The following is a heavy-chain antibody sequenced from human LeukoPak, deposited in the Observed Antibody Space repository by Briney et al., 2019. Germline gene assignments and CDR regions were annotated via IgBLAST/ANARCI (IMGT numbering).Heavy chain of an antibody. Sequence: GGSLRLSCTASGFTFSDHAMHWVRQAPGKGLEWVTVISYHARDQFYADSVKGRFTVCRDNSRNTLYLQMNSLRAEDSAVYYCAAQPCINGICYLDYWGQGTLVTVSS. CDR3: AAQPCINGICYLDY. J-gene: IGHJ4*02. D-gene: IGHD2-8*01. CDR2: ISYHARDQ. CDR1: GFTFSDHA. V-gene: IGHV3-30*04.